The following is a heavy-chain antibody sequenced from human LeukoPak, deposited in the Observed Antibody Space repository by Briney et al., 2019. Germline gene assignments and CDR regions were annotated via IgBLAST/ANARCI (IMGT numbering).Heavy chain of an antibody. V-gene: IGHV3-9*01. CDR1: GFTFDDYA. J-gene: IGHJ3*02. CDR3: AKDTSYWYYSFDI. Sequence: GGSLRLSCAASGFTFDDYAMHWVRQAPGKGLEWVSGISWNSGNIGYADSVKGRFTISRDNAKNSLYLQMNSLRAEDTALYYCAKDTSYWYYSFDILGQGTMVTVSS. CDR2: ISWNSGNI. D-gene: IGHD3-16*01.